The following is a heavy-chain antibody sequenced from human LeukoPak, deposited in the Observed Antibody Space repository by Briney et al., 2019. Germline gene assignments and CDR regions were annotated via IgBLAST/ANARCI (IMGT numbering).Heavy chain of an antibody. CDR1: DGSITRSSYY. Sequence: SETLSLTCTVSDGSITRSSYYWGWIRQTPGEGLDWIGSIYYTGIAYYNPSLQGRVTMSVDTSKKQFSLKLNSVTVADTAVYYCARLRVTTGFDYWDQGIPVTVSS. CDR3: ARLRVTTGFDY. CDR2: IYYTGIA. J-gene: IGHJ4*02. D-gene: IGHD2-21*02. V-gene: IGHV4-39*01.